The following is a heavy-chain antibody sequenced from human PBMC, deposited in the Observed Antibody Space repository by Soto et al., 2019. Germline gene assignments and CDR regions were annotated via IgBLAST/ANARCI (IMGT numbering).Heavy chain of an antibody. CDR1: GFTFSNYW. D-gene: IGHD3-3*01. V-gene: IGHV3-7*01. CDR2: IKQDGSEK. J-gene: IGHJ6*04. CDR3: ARDPPTRITIFGVVIREADV. Sequence: GGSLRLSCAASGFTFSNYWMSWVRQAPGKGLEWVANIKQDGSEKYYVDSVKGRFTISRDKAKNSLYLQMNSLRAEDTAVYYCARDPPTRITIFGVVIREADVWGKGTTVTVSS.